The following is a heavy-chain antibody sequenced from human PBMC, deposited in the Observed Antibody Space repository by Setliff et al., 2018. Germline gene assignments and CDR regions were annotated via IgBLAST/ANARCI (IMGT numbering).Heavy chain of an antibody. V-gene: IGHV4-4*07. D-gene: IGHD2-21*02. CDR1: GGSMSGYF. Sequence: SSETLSLTCTVSGGSMSGYFWTWIRQPAGKGLEWIGRIHPSGATNYNPSLMSRLTMSIDTSNNHFTLKVNSVTAADTAVYYCARQTATGSSATFDSWGQGTLVTVSS. J-gene: IGHJ4*02. CDR2: IHPSGAT. CDR3: ARQTATGSSATFDS.